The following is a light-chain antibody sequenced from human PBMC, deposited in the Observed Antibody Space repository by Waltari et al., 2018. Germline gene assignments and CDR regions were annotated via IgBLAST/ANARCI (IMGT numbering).Light chain of an antibody. CDR2: DVS. Sequence: DTVLTQSPATLSLPPGDRATLSCRASQSIASLLAWYQHKPGQTPRLLIYDVSNRATGIPARFTGSGSGTDFTLTISSLEPEDFAVYFCQQRGNWPPITFGQGTRLEVK. V-gene: IGKV3-11*01. J-gene: IGKJ5*01. CDR1: QSIASL. CDR3: QQRGNWPPIT.